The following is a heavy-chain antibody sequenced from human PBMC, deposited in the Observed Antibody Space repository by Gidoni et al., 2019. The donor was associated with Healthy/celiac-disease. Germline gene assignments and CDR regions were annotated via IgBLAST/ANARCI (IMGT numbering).Heavy chain of an antibody. J-gene: IGHJ3*02. Sequence: QVQLVESGGGVVQPGWSLRLSCPASGFTFSSYAMHWVRQAPGTGLGWVAVISYDGRNKYYADSVKGRFTISRDNSKNTLYLQMNSLRAEDTAVYYCAREWGPGAFDIWGQGTMVTVSS. CDR2: ISYDGRNK. V-gene: IGHV3-30*04. CDR3: AREWGPGAFDI. CDR1: GFTFSSYA. D-gene: IGHD3-16*01.